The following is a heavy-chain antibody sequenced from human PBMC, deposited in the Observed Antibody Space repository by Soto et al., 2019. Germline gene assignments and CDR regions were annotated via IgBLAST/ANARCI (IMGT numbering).Heavy chain of an antibody. D-gene: IGHD2-15*01. J-gene: IGHJ5*02. CDR3: VRDGGGGLSDP. CDR1: GFTFGDSY. V-gene: IGHV3-11*06. CDR2: ISPGSRYP. Sequence: PGGSLRLSCAGSGFTFGDSYMSWIRQAPGKGLEWLSYISPGSRYPAYADSVKGRFTISRDNAKRSLYLQMMSLTAEDTAIYYCVRDGGGGLSDPWGQGTMVTVSS.